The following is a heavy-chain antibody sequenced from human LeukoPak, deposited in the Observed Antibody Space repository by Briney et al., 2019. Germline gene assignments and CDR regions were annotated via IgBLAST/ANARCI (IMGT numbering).Heavy chain of an antibody. V-gene: IGHV1-69*01. CDR3: AREQCPNGGSCFFDY. D-gene: IGHD2-15*01. CDR1: GGTFSSYA. J-gene: IGHJ4*02. CDR2: IIPIFGTA. Sequence: SVKVSCKASGGTFSSYAISWVGQAPGQALEGMGGIIPIFGTANYAQKFQGRVTITADESTSTAYMELSSLRSEDTAVYYCAREQCPNGGSCFFDYWGQGTLVTDSS.